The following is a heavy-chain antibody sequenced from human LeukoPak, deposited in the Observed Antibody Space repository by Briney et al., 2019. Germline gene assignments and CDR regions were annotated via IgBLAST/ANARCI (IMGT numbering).Heavy chain of an antibody. CDR2: TYYRSKWYS. D-gene: IGHD5-12*01. V-gene: IGHV6-1*01. CDR3: ARDSGYDYYFDY. J-gene: IGHJ4*02. Sequence: SQTLSLTCAISGDSVSSNSAAWNWIRQSPSRGLEWLGRTYYRSKWYSDYAVSVKSRITINPDTSKTQFSLQLSSVTPEDTAVYYCARDSGYDYYFDYWGQGSLVTVSS. CDR1: GDSVSSNSAA.